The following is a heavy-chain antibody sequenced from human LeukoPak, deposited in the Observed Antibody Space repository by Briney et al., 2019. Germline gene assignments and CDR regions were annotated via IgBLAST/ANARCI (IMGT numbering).Heavy chain of an antibody. CDR1: GFTFGDYA. CDR2: IRSKDSGGTT. CDR3: TRYYDYWSIFDY. J-gene: IGHJ4*02. V-gene: IGHV3-49*04. D-gene: IGHD3-3*01. Sequence: GGSLRLSCIVSGFTFGDYAMSWVRQAPGKGLEWVGFIRSKDSGGTTEYAASVKGRFTISRDDSKSIAYLQMNSLRTEDTAVYYCTRYYDYWSIFDYWGQGTLVTVSS.